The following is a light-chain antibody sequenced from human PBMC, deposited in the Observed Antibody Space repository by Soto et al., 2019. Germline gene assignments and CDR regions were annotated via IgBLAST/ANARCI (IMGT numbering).Light chain of an antibody. CDR3: QQYGISPPYT. J-gene: IGKJ2*01. CDR1: QSVISNY. Sequence: EIVLTQSPGTLSLSPGERATLSCRASQSVISNYLAWYQQKPDQTPRLLIYGASSRATGIPDRFSGSGSGTDFTLTIRRLEPEDFSVYYCQQYGISPPYTFGQGTKLEIK. CDR2: GAS. V-gene: IGKV3-20*01.